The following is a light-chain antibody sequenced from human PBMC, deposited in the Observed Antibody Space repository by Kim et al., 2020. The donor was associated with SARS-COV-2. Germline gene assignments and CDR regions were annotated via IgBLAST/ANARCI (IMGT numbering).Light chain of an antibody. J-gene: IGKJ2*01. CDR1: QSVLYSSNNKSY. V-gene: IGKV4-1*01. CDR3: QQYYSTPYT. CDR2: WAS. Sequence: DIVMTQSPDSLAVSLGERATINCKSSQSVLYSSNNKSYLAWYQQKPGQPPKLLIYWASTRESGVPYRFSGSGSGTDFTLTISSLQAEDVAVYYCQQYYSTPYTFGQGTKLEIK.